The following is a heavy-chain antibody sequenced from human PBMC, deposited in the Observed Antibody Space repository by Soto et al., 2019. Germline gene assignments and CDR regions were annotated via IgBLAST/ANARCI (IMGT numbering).Heavy chain of an antibody. CDR1: GFSLSTSGMR. CDR2: IDWDDDK. V-gene: IGHV2-70*04. CDR3: ARTTYYYDSSGYYPFDY. J-gene: IGHJ4*02. D-gene: IGHD3-22*01. Sequence: SGPTLMNPTQTLTLTCTFSGFSLSTSGMRVSWIRQPPGKALEWLARIDWDDDKFYSTSLKTRLTISKDTSKNQVVLTMTNMDPVDTATYYCARTTYYYDSSGYYPFDYWGQETVAPSPQ.